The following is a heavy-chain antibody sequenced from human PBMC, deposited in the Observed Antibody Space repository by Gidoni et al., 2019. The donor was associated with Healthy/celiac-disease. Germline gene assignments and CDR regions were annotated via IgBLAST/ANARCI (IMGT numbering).Heavy chain of an antibody. CDR2: IYYSGST. D-gene: IGHD3-22*01. CDR1: RTGDYY. V-gene: IGHV4-30-4*01. CDR3: ARGTNYYDSSGYYYGSPFRD. Sequence: RTGDYYWSWIRQPPGKGLEWIGYIYYSGSTYYNPSLKSRVTISVDTSKNQFSLKLSSVTAADTAVYYCARGTNYYDSSGYYYGSPFRDWGQGTLVTVSS. J-gene: IGHJ1*01.